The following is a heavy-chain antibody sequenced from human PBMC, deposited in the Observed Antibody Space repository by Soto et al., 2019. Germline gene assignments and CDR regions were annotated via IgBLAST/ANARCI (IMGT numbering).Heavy chain of an antibody. D-gene: IGHD3-16*01. V-gene: IGHV3-23*01. CDR2: ISGSGGGT. Sequence: LRLSCAVSGLTFSSYAMSWVRQGPGKGLEWVSTISGSGGGTYYADSVKGRFTISRDNSHNTLYLQVHSLTAEDTAVYYCAKDRRAGGNSAFYFDFWGQGAQVTVSS. J-gene: IGHJ4*02. CDR1: GLTFSSYA. CDR3: AKDRRAGGNSAFYFDF.